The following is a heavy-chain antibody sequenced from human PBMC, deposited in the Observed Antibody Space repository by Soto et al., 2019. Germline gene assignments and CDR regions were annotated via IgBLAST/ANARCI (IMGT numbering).Heavy chain of an antibody. D-gene: IGHD6-19*01. J-gene: IGHJ4*02. CDR1: GITFSTYA. V-gene: IGHV3-33*01. CDR2: IWSDGSNK. CDR3: ARNPWGVAGTDY. Sequence: QVHLVESGGGVVQPGTSLRLSCAASGITFSTYAMHWVRQAPGKGLEWVAVIWSDGSNKYYADSVKGRFTISRDNSRSTLYLQVNTLRAEDTAMYYCARNPWGVAGTDYWGQGTLVTVSS.